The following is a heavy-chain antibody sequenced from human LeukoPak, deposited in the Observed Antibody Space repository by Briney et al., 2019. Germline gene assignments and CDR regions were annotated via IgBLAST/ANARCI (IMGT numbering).Heavy chain of an antibody. CDR1: GYTFTSYG. V-gene: IGHV1-18*01. D-gene: IGHD3-10*01. CDR3: ARAHVVRGVIIVDY. J-gene: IGHJ4*02. Sequence: ASVKVSCKASGYTFTSYGISWVPQAPGQGLEWMGWIIAYKGNTNYAQKLQGRVTMTADTSTSTAYMELRSLGSDDTAVYYCARAHVVRGVIIVDYWGQGTLVTVSS. CDR2: IIAYKGNT.